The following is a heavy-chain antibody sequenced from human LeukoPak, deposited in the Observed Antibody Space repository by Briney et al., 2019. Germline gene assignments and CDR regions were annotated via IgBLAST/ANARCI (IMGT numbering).Heavy chain of an antibody. CDR2: ISSSSSTI. Sequence: PGGSLRLSCAASGFTFSSYSMNWVRQAPGKGLEWVSYISSSSSTIYYADSVKGRFTISRDNSKNTLYLQMNSLRAEDTAVYYCAKAAGYSGYEKLDYWGQGTLVTVSS. D-gene: IGHD5-12*01. J-gene: IGHJ4*02. CDR1: GFTFSSYS. CDR3: AKAAGYSGYEKLDY. V-gene: IGHV3-48*01.